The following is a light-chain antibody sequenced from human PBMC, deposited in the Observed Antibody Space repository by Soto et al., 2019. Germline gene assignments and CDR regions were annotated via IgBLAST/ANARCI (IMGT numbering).Light chain of an antibody. J-gene: IGKJ2*01. CDR1: QDINNY. CDR2: DAS. CDR3: QQYDNLPPYT. Sequence: DIQMTQSPSSLSASVGDRVTITCQASQDINNYLNWLQQKPGEAPKVLIYDASTLETGVPSRFSGRGSGTDFTFTINSLQPEDFVTYYCQQYDNLPPYTFGQGTKLEIK. V-gene: IGKV1-33*01.